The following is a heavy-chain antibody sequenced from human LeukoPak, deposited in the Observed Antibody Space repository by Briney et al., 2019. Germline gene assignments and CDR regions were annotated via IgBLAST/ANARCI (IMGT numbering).Heavy chain of an antibody. D-gene: IGHD6-19*01. CDR3: ARDEVAGKNWYFDL. CDR2: IIPIFGTA. Sequence: SVKVSCKASGGTFSSYAISRVRQAPGQGLEWMGGIIPIFGTANYAQKFQGRVTITTDESTSTAYMELSSLRSEDTAVYYCARDEVAGKNWYFDLWGRGTLVTVSS. V-gene: IGHV1-69*05. CDR1: GGTFSSYA. J-gene: IGHJ2*01.